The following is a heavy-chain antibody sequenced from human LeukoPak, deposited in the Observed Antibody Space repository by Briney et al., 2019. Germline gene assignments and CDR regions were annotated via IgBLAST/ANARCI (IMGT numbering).Heavy chain of an antibody. V-gene: IGHV3-21*01. CDR1: GFTFSSYS. CDR2: ISSSSSYI. D-gene: IGHD1-26*01. CDR3: ARVGVGGSYDY. Sequence: GGSLRLSCAASGFTFSSYSMNWVRQAPGRGLEWVSSISSSSSYIYYADSVKGRFTIPRDNAKNSLYLQMNSLRAEDTAVYYCARVGVGGSYDYWGQGTLVTVSS. J-gene: IGHJ4*02.